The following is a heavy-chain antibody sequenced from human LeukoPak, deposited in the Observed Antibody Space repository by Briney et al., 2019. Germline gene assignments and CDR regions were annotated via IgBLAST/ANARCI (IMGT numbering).Heavy chain of an antibody. D-gene: IGHD3-3*01. CDR3: TRDRTIFGMVIPYY. CDR1: GFIFGDYA. J-gene: IGHJ4*02. V-gene: IGHV3-49*04. Sequence: GGSLRLSCTASGFIFGDYAMSWVRQAPGKGLEWVGFIRSKAYGGTTEYAASVKGRFTISRDDSKSIAYLQMNSLKTEDTAVYYCTRDRTIFGMVIPYYWGQGTLVTVSS. CDR2: IRSKAYGGTT.